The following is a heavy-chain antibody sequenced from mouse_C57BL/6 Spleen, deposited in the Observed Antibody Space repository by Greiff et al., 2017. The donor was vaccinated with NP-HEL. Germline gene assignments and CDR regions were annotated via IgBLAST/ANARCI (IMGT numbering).Heavy chain of an antibody. V-gene: IGHV1-15*01. CDR3: TRRDRNYEGWFAY. J-gene: IGHJ3*01. D-gene: IGHD2-5*01. CDR1: GYTFTDYE. Sequence: QVQLKESGAELVRPGASVTLSCKASGYTFTDYEMHWVKQTPVHGLEWIGAIDPETGGTAYNQKFKGKAILTADKSSSTAYMELRSLTSEDSAVYYCTRRDRNYEGWFAYWGQGTLVTVSA. CDR2: IDPETGGT.